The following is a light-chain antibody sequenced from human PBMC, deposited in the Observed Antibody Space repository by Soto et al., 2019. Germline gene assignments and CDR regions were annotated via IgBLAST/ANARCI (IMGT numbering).Light chain of an antibody. V-gene: IGKV3-20*01. Sequence: EFVLTQSPGTLSLSPGERATLSCRASQSVSSTFLAWDQQKPGQPPRLLIYGASTRGTGIPDRFSGSGSGTDFTLTISSLEPENFAVYYCQHSGSSPPLTFGGGIKVEIK. CDR2: GAS. J-gene: IGKJ4*01. CDR3: QHSGSSPPLT. CDR1: QSVSSTF.